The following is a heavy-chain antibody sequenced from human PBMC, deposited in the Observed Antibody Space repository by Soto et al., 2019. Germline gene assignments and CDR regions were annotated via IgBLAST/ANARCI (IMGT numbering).Heavy chain of an antibody. Sequence: ASVKVSCKTARSNFNKYEYNLVRQAPGQGLEWMGWMNPNSGNTGFAQKFQGRVSMTRDTSTGTGFMELSSLKSEDTAVYYCALGGACDCYAKVGYHWG. V-gene: IGHV1-8*01. CDR2: MNPNSGNT. J-gene: IGHJ1*01. D-gene: IGHD2-21*02. CDR1: RSNFNKYE. CDR3: ALGGACDCYAKVGYH.